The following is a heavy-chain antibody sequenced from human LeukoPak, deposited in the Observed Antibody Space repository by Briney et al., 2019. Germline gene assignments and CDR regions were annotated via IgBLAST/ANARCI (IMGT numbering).Heavy chain of an antibody. V-gene: IGHV3-21*01. CDR3: ARSQFGELLNGFDY. J-gene: IGHJ4*02. CDR1: GFTFSSYS. Sequence: PGGSLRLSCAASGFTFSSYSMNWVRQAPGKGLEWVSSISSSSSYIYYADSVKGRFSISRDNAKNSLYLQMNSLRVEDTAVYYCARSQFGELLNGFDYWGQGTLVTVSP. CDR2: ISSSSSYI. D-gene: IGHD3-10*01.